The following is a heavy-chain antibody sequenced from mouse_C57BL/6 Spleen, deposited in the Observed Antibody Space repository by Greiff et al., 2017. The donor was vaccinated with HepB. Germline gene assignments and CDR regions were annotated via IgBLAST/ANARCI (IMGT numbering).Heavy chain of an antibody. CDR1: GYTFTSYW. V-gene: IGHV1-59*01. J-gene: IGHJ1*03. D-gene: IGHD1-1*01. CDR2: IDPSDSYT. Sequence: QVQLQQPGAELVRPGTSVKLSCKASGYTFTSYWMHWVKQRPGQGLEWIGVIDPSDSYTNYNQKFKGKATLTVDTSSSTAYMQLSSLTSEDSAVYYCARDYGSSPSWYFYVWGTGTTVTVSS. CDR3: ARDYGSSPSWYFYV.